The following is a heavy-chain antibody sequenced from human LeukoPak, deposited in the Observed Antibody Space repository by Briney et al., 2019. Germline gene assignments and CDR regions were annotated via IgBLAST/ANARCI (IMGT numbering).Heavy chain of an antibody. CDR2: ISGSGGST. V-gene: IGHV3-23*01. Sequence: GGSLRLSCAASGFTFSSYAMSWVRQAPGKGLGWVSAISGSGGSTYYADSVKGRFTISRNNSKNTLYLQMNSLRAEDTAVYYCARQYSSSSRGNFDYWGQGTLVTVSS. J-gene: IGHJ4*02. D-gene: IGHD6-6*01. CDR1: GFTFSSYA. CDR3: ARQYSSSSRGNFDY.